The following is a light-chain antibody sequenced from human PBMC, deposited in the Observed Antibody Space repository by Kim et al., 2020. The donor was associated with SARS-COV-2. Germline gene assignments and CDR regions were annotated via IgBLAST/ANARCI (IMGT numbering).Light chain of an antibody. J-gene: IGLJ1*01. CDR3: NSRDSSGNHLYV. CDR1: SLRSYF. V-gene: IGLV3-19*01. CDR2: GKN. Sequence: GQTVRITCQGDSLRSYFASWYQQRPGQAPVLVIFGKNNRPSGIPDRFSGSRSGNTASLTISGAQAEDEADYYCNSRDSSGNHLYVFGTGTKVTVL.